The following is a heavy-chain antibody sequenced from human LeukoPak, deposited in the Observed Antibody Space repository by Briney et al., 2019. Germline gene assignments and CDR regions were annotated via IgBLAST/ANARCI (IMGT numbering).Heavy chain of an antibody. D-gene: IGHD5-24*01. CDR2: IYHSGST. CDR3: ASSGNGYSPFQH. V-gene: IGHV4-38-2*02. CDR1: GYSISSGYY. Sequence: NTSETLSLTCTVSGYSISSGYYWGWIRQPPGKGLEWIGSIYHSGSTYYNPSLKSRVTISVDTSKNQFSLKLSSVTAADTAVYYCASSGNGYSPFQHWGQGTLVTVSS. J-gene: IGHJ1*01.